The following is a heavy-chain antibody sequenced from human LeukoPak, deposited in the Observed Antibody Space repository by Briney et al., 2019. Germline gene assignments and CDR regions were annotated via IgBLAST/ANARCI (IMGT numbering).Heavy chain of an antibody. CDR2: IYSSGST. Sequence: PSQTLSLTCTVSGVSISRGSYYWNWIRQPAGKGLEWIGRIYSSGSTNYNPSLKGRVTMSVDTSKNQFSLNLSSVTAADTAVYYCARGSSSWYGGFDYWGQGTLVTVSS. CDR3: ARGSSSWYGGFDY. V-gene: IGHV4-61*02. J-gene: IGHJ4*02. CDR1: GVSISRGSYY. D-gene: IGHD6-13*01.